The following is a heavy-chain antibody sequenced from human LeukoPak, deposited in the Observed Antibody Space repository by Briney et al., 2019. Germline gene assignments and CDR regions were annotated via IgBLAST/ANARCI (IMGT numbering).Heavy chain of an antibody. CDR2: IISIMYFI. Sequence: GGSLRDSCVASRFTLITYIVSAVRPTPGRGVEGMSSIISIMYFIYYSASVQGRLSLSRDNARNSVFLQLSSLRANDTAVYFCARENCGSTDCDLAFWGQGTLVIVSS. J-gene: IGHJ4*02. CDR3: ARENCGSTDCDLAF. V-gene: IGHV3-21*01. CDR1: RFTLITYI. D-gene: IGHD2-2*01.